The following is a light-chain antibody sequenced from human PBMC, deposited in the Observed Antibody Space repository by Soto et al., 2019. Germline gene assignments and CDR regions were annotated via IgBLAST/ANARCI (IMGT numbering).Light chain of an antibody. J-gene: IGLJ7*01. CDR1: SSVVGNYNL. V-gene: IGLV2-23*01. CDR3: CSYAGSSTMT. CDR2: EDT. Sequence: QSVLSQPASVSGSRGQSITISCTGTSSVVGNYNLVSWYQQYPGKAPKLMIFEDTKRPSGVSHRFSGSKSGNTASLTIAGLQPEDAADYYCCSYAGSSTMTFGGGTQLTVL.